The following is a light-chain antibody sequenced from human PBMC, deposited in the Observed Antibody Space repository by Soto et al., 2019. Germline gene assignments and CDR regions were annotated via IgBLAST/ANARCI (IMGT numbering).Light chain of an antibody. J-gene: IGKJ4*01. V-gene: IGKV3-20*01. CDR2: GAS. CDR1: QSVSSIY. Sequence: EIVLTQSPGTLCLSPGERATLSCRASQSVSSIYLAWYQQKLGQAPRLLIYGASSRATGIPDRFSGSGSGTDFTLTISRLEPEDFAVYYCQQYGSSPLTFGGGTKVEIK. CDR3: QQYGSSPLT.